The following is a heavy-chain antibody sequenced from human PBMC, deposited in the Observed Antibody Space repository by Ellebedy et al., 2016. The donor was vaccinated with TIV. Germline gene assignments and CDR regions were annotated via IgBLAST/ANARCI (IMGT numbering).Heavy chain of an antibody. CDR3: ARHPAAVAGQDY. J-gene: IGHJ4*02. V-gene: IGHV3-11*01. D-gene: IGHD6-19*01. CDR1: GFTFTNYH. Sequence: GESLKISCAASGFTFTNYHMHWIRLAPGKGLEWISYINSGGTIIYYADSVKGRFTISRDNAKNSLYLQMHSLRAEDTAVYYCARHPAAVAGQDYWGQGTPVTVSS. CDR2: INSGGTII.